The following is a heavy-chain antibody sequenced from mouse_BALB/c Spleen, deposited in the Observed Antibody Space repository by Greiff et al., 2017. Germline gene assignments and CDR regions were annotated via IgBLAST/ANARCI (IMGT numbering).Heavy chain of an antibody. Sequence: DVQLVESGGGLVKPGGSLKLSCAASGFTFSSYAMSWVRQSPEKRLEWVAEISSGGSYTYYPDTVTGRFTISRDNAKNTLYLEMSSLRSEDTAMYYCAKNNWDGFAYWGQGTLVTVSA. D-gene: IGHD4-1*01. V-gene: IGHV5-9-4*01. CDR3: AKNNWDGFAY. CDR1: GFTFSSYA. CDR2: ISSGGSYT. J-gene: IGHJ3*01.